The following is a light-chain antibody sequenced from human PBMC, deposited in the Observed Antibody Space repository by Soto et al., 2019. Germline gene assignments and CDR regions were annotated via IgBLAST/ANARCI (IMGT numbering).Light chain of an antibody. CDR2: SNN. Sequence: QSVLTQPPSASGTPGQKVFISCSGSSSNIGGTNYAYWYQQLPGAAPKLLMHSNNLRPSGVPERISGSKFGTAASLAISGIRSEDEPLYYSAYWDERLCAVIFGGGTKVTV. V-gene: IGLV1-47*02. J-gene: IGLJ2*01. CDR1: SSNIGGTNY. CDR3: AYWDERLCAVI.